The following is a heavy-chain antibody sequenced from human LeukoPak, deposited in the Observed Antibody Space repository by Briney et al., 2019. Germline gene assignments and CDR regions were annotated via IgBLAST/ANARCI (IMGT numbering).Heavy chain of an antibody. J-gene: IGHJ6*02. CDR2: INHSGST. CDR3: ASLYSNLRVNYYYYGMDV. D-gene: IGHD4-11*01. Sequence: PSETLSLTCAVYGGSFSGYYWSWIRQPPGKGLEWIGEINHSGSTNYNPSLKSRVTISVDTSKNQFSLKLSSVTAADTAVYYCASLYSNLRVNYYYYGMDVWGQGTTVTVSS. CDR1: GGSFSGYY. V-gene: IGHV4-34*01.